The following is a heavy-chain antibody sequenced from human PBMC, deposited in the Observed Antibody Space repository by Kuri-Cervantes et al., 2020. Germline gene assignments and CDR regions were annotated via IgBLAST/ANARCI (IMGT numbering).Heavy chain of an antibody. CDR1: GFTFSSYW. Sequence: GGSLRLSCAASGFTFSSYWMSWVRQAPGKGLEWVANIKQDGSEKYYVDSVKGRFTISRDNSKNTLYLQMNSLRAEDTAVYYCARDELIVGATPMGYWGQGTLVTVSS. D-gene: IGHD1-26*01. CDR3: ARDELIVGATPMGY. J-gene: IGHJ4*02. CDR2: IKQDGSEK. V-gene: IGHV3-7*01.